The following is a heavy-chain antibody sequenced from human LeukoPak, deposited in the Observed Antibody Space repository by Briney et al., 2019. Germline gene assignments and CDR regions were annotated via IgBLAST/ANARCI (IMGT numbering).Heavy chain of an antibody. Sequence: GGSLRLSCAASGFTFSTYAMRWVRQAPGKGLEWVAVISKDGINKYYGGSVKGRFTISRDNSKNTLYLQMNSLRAEDTAVYYCARGGYDYYDSSEDGMDVWGQGTTVTVSS. V-gene: IGHV3-30*04. J-gene: IGHJ6*02. CDR1: GFTFSTYA. D-gene: IGHD3-22*01. CDR2: ISKDGINK. CDR3: ARGGYDYYDSSEDGMDV.